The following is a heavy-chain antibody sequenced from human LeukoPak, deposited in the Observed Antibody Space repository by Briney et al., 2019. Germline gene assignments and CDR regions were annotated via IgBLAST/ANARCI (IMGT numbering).Heavy chain of an antibody. CDR2: ISGSGGST. Sequence: GGSLRLSCAASGFTFSSYAMSWVRQAPGKGLEWVSAISGSGGSTYYADSVKGRFSVSRDNSKNTLFLQMNSLRAEDTALYYCAKGSSGYFFDLWGQGTLVTVSS. CDR1: GFTFSSYA. J-gene: IGHJ4*02. V-gene: IGHV3-23*01. D-gene: IGHD3-22*01. CDR3: AKGSSGYFFDL.